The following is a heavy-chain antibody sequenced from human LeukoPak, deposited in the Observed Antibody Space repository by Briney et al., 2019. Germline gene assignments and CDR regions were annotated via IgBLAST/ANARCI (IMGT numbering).Heavy chain of an antibody. V-gene: IGHV3-9*01. D-gene: IGHD5-24*01. Sequence: GGSLRLSCAASGFTFDDYAMHWVRQAPGKGLEWVSGISWNSGSIGYADSVKGRFTISRDNAKDSLYLQMNSLRAEDTALYYCAKDSVDGYNFNWFDPWGQGTLVTVSS. CDR1: GFTFDDYA. CDR2: ISWNSGSI. J-gene: IGHJ5*02. CDR3: AKDSVDGYNFNWFDP.